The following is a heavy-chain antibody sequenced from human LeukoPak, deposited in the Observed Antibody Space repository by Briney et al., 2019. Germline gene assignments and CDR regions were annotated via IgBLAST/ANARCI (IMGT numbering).Heavy chain of an antibody. CDR1: GYTFTGYY. D-gene: IGHD2-2*01. J-gene: IGHJ4*02. Sequence: ASVKVSCKASGYTFTGYYMHWVRQAPGQGLEWMGWINPNSGGTNYAQKFQGRVTMTRDTSISTAYMELSRLRPDDTAVYYCAGVFSPRTVVVPAAVDYWGQGTLVTVSS. V-gene: IGHV1-2*02. CDR3: AGVFSPRTVVVPAAVDY. CDR2: INPNSGGT.